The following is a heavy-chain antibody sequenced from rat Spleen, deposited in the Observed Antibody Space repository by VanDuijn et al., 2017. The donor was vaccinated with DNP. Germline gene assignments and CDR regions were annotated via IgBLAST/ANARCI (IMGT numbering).Heavy chain of an antibody. Sequence: QVQLKESGPGLVQPSQTLSLTCTVSGFSLTNYHVHWVRQPPGKGLEWMGRIQRGGSTDFYSALKSRLSISRDTSKSQVLLKMNSLQTEDTAMYFCARSPAGKYNGWLAYWGQGTLVTVSS. CDR2: IQRGGST. V-gene: IGHV2-27*01. CDR3: ARSPAGKYNGWLAY. D-gene: IGHD1-5*01. CDR1: GFSLTNYH. J-gene: IGHJ3*01.